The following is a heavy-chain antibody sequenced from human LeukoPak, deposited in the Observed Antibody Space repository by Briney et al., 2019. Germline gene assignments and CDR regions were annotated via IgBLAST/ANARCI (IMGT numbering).Heavy chain of an antibody. CDR1: GGSISSYN. J-gene: IGHJ6*03. CDR2: IHYSGST. D-gene: IGHD6-19*01. Sequence: SETLSLTCTVSGGSISSYNWSWIRQPPGKGLEWIGYIHYSGSTTYNPSLKSRVTISVDTSKNQFSLKLSSATAADTAVYYCATVTTQMAVAGLDVYFYYYMGVWGKGTTVTVSS. CDR3: ATVTTQMAVAGLDVYFYYYMGV. V-gene: IGHV4-59*01.